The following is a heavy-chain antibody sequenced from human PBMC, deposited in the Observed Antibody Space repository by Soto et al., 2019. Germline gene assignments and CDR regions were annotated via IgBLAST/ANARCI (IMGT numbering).Heavy chain of an antibody. CDR3: AKGGFYYYDSSGYYLDY. Sequence: GSLRLSCAASGFTFSSYGMHWVRQAPGKGLEWVAVISYDGSNKYYADSVKGRFTISRDNSKNTLYLQMNSLRAEDTAVYYCAKGGFYYYDSSGYYLDYWGQGTLVTVSS. CDR1: GFTFSSYG. CDR2: ISYDGSNK. J-gene: IGHJ4*02. V-gene: IGHV3-30*18. D-gene: IGHD3-22*01.